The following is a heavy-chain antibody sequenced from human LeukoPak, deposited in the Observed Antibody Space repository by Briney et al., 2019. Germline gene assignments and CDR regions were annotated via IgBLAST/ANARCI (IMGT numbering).Heavy chain of an antibody. CDR2: ISCDGSNK. CDR1: GFTFSSYA. CDR3: ARDGPTNWFDP. Sequence: GGSLRLSCAASGFTFSSYAMHWVRQAPGKGLEWVAVISCDGSNKYYADSVKGRFTISRDNSKNTLYLQMNSLRAEDTAVYYCARDGPTNWFDPWGQGTLVTVSS. V-gene: IGHV3-30-3*01. J-gene: IGHJ5*02.